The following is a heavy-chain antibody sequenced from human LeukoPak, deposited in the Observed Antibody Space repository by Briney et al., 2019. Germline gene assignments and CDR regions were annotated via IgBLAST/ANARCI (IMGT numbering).Heavy chain of an antibody. CDR1: GFTFSSYG. CDR2: IRYDGSNK. CDR3: AKGSKAVLFTRDYYLDV. Sequence: PGGSLRLSCAASGFTFSSYGIHWVRQAPGKGLEWVAFIRYDGSNKNYADSVKGRFTISRDNSKNTLYLQMNSLRAEDTAVCYCAKGSKAVLFTRDYYLDVWGKGTTVTISS. D-gene: IGHD6-19*01. J-gene: IGHJ6*03. V-gene: IGHV3-30*02.